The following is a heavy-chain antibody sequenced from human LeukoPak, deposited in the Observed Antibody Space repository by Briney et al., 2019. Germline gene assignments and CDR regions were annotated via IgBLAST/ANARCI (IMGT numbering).Heavy chain of an antibody. V-gene: IGHV3-23*01. D-gene: IGHD2-8*02. CDR3: ATYRQVLLPFES. J-gene: IGHJ4*02. CDR2: FSGSGGYV. Sequence: PGGSLRLSCAASGFIFSNYAMSWVRQAPGKGLEWVSSFSGSGGYVYYADSVKGRFTISRDTSKNTLYLQMNSLRAEDTAIYYCATYRQVLLPFESWGQGTLVTVSS. CDR1: GFIFSNYA.